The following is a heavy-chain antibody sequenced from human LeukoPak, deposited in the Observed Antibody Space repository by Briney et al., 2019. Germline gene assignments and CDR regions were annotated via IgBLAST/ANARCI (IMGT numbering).Heavy chain of an antibody. J-gene: IGHJ4*02. CDR1: GFTFSSYW. Sequence: GGSLILSCAVSGFTFSSYWMNWVRQAPGKGPEWVANIKQDGSEKNYVDSVKGRFTISRDNAKSSLFLQMNDLRAEDTAVYYCAKGGRGNGEVYWGQGTLVTVSS. V-gene: IGHV3-7*01. CDR3: AKGGRGNGEVY. D-gene: IGHD2-8*01. CDR2: IKQDGSEK.